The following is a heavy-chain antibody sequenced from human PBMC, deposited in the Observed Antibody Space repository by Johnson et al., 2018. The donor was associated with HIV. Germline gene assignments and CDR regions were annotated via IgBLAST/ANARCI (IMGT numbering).Heavy chain of an antibody. D-gene: IGHD3-10*01. CDR2: ISWNSGSI. CDR1: GFTFDDYA. Sequence: EVQLVESGGGLVQPGRSLRLSCAASGFTFDDYAMHWVRQAPGKGLEWVSGISWNSGSIGYADSVKGRFTISRDNSKNTLYLQMNSLRAEDTAVYYCATRITMVQGVIKGDAFDIWGQGTMVTVSS. CDR3: ATRITMVQGVIKGDAFDI. V-gene: IGHV3-9*01. J-gene: IGHJ3*02.